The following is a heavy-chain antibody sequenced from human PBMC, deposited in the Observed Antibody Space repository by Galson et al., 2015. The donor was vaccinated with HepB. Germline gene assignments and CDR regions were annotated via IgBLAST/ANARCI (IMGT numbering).Heavy chain of an antibody. V-gene: IGHV1-69*13. CDR2: IIPIFGTA. CDR1: GSTFSSYA. J-gene: IGHJ4*02. CDR3: ARQAGAIRYYFNY. Sequence: SVKASCKASGSTFSSYAISWVRQAPGQGLEWMGGIIPIFGTANYAQKFQGRVTITADESTSTAYMELGSLRSEDTAVYYCARQAGAIRYYFNYWGQGTLVTVSS. D-gene: IGHD1-26*01.